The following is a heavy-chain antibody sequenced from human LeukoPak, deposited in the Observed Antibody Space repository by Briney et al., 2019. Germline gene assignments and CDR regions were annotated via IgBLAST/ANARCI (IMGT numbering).Heavy chain of an antibody. CDR3: AADAGEWELLGGHDAFDI. CDR2: IVVGSGNT. D-gene: IGHD1-26*01. Sequence: ASVKLSCKASGFTCTSSAVQWVRQARGQRLEWIGWIVVGSGNTNYAQKFQERVTITRDMSTSTAYMELSSLRSEDTAVYYCAADAGEWELLGGHDAFDIWGQGTMVTVSS. CDR1: GFTCTSSA. J-gene: IGHJ3*02. V-gene: IGHV1-58*01.